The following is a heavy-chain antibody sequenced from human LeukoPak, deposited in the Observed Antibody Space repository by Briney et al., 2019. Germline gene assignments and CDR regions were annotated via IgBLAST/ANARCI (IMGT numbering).Heavy chain of an antibody. CDR3: ARSWEYYDSSGYQGDSGFDY. Sequence: SQTLSLTCTVSAGSISSGDYYWSWIGQPPGKSLEWIGYIYYSGTTYYNPSLKSRVTISVDTSKTHFSLKLSSVTAADTAVYYCARSWEYYDSSGYQGDSGFDYWGQGTLVTVSS. D-gene: IGHD3-22*01. J-gene: IGHJ4*02. V-gene: IGHV4-30-4*08. CDR1: AGSISSGDYY. CDR2: IYYSGTT.